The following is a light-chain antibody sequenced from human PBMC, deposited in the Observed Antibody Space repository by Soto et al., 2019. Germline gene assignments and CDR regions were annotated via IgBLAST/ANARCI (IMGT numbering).Light chain of an antibody. CDR1: SSDVGSYDY. J-gene: IGLJ2*01. V-gene: IGLV2-14*03. Sequence: QSALTQPASVSGSPGQSITISCTGTSSDVGSYDYVSRYQQHPGKAPKLMVYDVSDRPSGVSSRFSGSKSGNTASLSISGLQAEDEADYYCSSYASNNAVVFGGGTKLTVL. CDR3: SSYASNNAVV. CDR2: DVS.